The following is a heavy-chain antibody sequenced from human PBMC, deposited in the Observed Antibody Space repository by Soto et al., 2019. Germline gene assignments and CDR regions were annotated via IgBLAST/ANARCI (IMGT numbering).Heavy chain of an antibody. CDR2: ISYDGATE. CDR1: GFTFKNFG. Sequence: QVQLVESGGGVVQPGGSLSLSCVGSGFTFKNFGLHWVRQAPGKGLEWVTVISYDGATEHYLVSVKGRFTISRDNSKNTVYLDMNSLRPEDTALYYCAKDLCSGGSWIHEYWGQGTQVIVSS. J-gene: IGHJ4*02. CDR3: AKDLCSGGSWIHEY. D-gene: IGHD2-15*01. V-gene: IGHV3-30*18.